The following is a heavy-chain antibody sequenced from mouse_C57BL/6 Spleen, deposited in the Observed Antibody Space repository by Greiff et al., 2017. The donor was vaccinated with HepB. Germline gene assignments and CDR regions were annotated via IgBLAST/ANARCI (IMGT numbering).Heavy chain of an antibody. CDR1: GYTFTSYW. Sequence: QVQLQQSGAELVRPGSSVKLSCKASGYTFTSYWMEWVKQRPGHGLEWIGDIFPSDSETHYNQKFKGKATLTADTSSNTAYMQLSSLTTEDSAVYYCARGGDGCYPAYWGQGTPVTVSA. J-gene: IGHJ3*01. D-gene: IGHD2-3*01. CDR2: IFPSDSET. CDR3: ARGGDGCYPAY. V-gene: IGHV1-61*01.